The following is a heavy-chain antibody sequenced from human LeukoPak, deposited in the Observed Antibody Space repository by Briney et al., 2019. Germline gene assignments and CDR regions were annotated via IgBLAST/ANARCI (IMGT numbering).Heavy chain of an antibody. V-gene: IGHV4-4*07. Sequence: KPSETLSPTCTVSGGSISTYYWSWIRQPAGKGLEWIGHIYTSGSTNYNPSLKSRVTMSVDTSKNQLSLKLSSVTAADTAVYYCARSSYKYAERCWFDPWGQGTLVAVSP. CDR2: IYTSGST. D-gene: IGHD1-1*01. CDR3: ARSSYKYAERCWFDP. J-gene: IGHJ5*02. CDR1: GGSISTYY.